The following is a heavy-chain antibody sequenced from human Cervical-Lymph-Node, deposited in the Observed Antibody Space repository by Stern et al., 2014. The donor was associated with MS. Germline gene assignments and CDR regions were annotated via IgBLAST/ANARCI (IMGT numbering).Heavy chain of an antibody. Sequence: QITLKESGRTLVKPTQTLTLTCTFSGFSLSTSGVGVGWIRQPPGKALEWLALIYWNDDKRYSPSLKSRLTITKDTSKNQVVLTITNMDPVDTATYYCARAGFYYGVDVWGQGTTVTVSS. J-gene: IGHJ6*02. CDR1: GFSLSTSGVG. CDR3: ARAGFYYGVDV. CDR2: IYWNDDK. V-gene: IGHV2-5*01.